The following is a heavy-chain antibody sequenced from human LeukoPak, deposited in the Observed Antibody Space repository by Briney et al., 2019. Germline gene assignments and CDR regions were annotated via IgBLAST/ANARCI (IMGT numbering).Heavy chain of an antibody. D-gene: IGHD1-26*01. V-gene: IGHV3-48*01. CDR3: AKDGGTHFDH. CDR2: ISSSGTTI. Sequence: GGSLSLSCAVSGFPFRTSGMNWFRQPPGRGLEGVSYISSSGTTISYAQSVKGRFTITRDNAQNSLTLHMNTLRADDTAVYYCAKDGGTHFDHWGQGTLVTVSS. J-gene: IGHJ4*02. CDR1: GFPFRTSG.